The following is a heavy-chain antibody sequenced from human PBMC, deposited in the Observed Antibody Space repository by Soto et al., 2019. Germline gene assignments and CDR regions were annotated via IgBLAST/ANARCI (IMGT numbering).Heavy chain of an antibody. CDR3: ARLNTIVDTAMALDY. D-gene: IGHD5-18*01. CDR1: GYSFTSYW. V-gene: IGHV5-51*01. Sequence: GESLKISCKGSGYSFTSYWIGWVRQMPGKGLEWMGIIYPGDSDTRYSPSFQGQVTISADKSISTAYLQWSSLKASDTARYYCARLNTIVDTAMALDYWGQGTLVTVSS. CDR2: IYPGDSDT. J-gene: IGHJ4*02.